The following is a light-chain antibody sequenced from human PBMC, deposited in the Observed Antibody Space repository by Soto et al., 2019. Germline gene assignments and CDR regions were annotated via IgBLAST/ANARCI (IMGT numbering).Light chain of an antibody. CDR2: NDN. J-gene: IGLJ1*01. CDR3: QVLDNNDLYV. CDR1: NIGSRS. V-gene: IGLV3-21*02. Sequence: SYELTQAPTLSVAPGRTATITCAGDNIGSRSVHWYQQRPGRAPVLVVYNDNDRPSGIPDRFSGSNSGNTATLTISGVEAGDEADYYCQVLDNNDLYVFGTGTKVTVL.